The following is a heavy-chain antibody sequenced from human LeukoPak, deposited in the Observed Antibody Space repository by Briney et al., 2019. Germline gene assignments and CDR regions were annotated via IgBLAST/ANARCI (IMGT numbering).Heavy chain of an antibody. CDR1: GSTFRDYW. Sequence: PGGSLRLSCAASGSTFRDYWMNWVRQAPGKGLEWVASIKQDGSEKYYVDSVKGRFTISRDNAKNSLYLQMNSLRADDTAVYYCARDGTSIVGSLDYWGQGTLVTVSS. V-gene: IGHV3-7*05. J-gene: IGHJ4*02. D-gene: IGHD1-26*01. CDR3: ARDGTSIVGSLDY. CDR2: IKQDGSEK.